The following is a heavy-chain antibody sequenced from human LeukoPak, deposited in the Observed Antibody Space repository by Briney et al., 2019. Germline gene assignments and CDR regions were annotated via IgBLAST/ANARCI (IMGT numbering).Heavy chain of an antibody. Sequence: PSETLSLTCAVYGGSFSGYYWSWIRQPPGKGLEWIGEINHSGSTNYNPSLKSRVTISVDTSKNQFSLKLSSVTAEDTAVYYCARGHYVWGSYRYTHFDYWGQGTLVTVSS. CDR3: ARGHYVWGSYRYTHFDY. CDR2: INHSGST. CDR1: GGSFSGYY. J-gene: IGHJ4*02. D-gene: IGHD3-16*02. V-gene: IGHV4-34*01.